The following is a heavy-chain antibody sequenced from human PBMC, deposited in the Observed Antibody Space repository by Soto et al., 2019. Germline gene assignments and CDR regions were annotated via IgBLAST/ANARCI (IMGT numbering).Heavy chain of an antibody. CDR1: GFTFSSYA. D-gene: IGHD3-3*01. CDR2: ISYDGSNK. Sequence: GGSLRLSCAASGFTFSSYAMHWVRQAPGKGLEWVAVISYDGSNKYYADSVKGRFTISRDNSKNTLYLQMNSLRAEDTAVYYCAREFWSGYSLYYYYYYGMDVWGQGTTVTVSS. CDR3: AREFWSGYSLYYYYYYGMDV. J-gene: IGHJ6*02. V-gene: IGHV3-30-3*01.